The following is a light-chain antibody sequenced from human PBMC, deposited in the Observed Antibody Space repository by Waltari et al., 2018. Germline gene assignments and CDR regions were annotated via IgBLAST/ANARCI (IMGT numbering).Light chain of an antibody. CDR1: QAIQSF. CDR3: QQTFTTPWT. J-gene: IGKJ1*01. Sequence: DIQMTQSPSSLSASVGETVTIACRAGQAIQSFVNWYQQKPGRAPKFLISNSSTLQRGVPSRFGGSGSGTEFTLTISSLQPEDVATYFCQQTFTTPWTFGPGTTVEIK. CDR2: NSS. V-gene: IGKV1-39*01.